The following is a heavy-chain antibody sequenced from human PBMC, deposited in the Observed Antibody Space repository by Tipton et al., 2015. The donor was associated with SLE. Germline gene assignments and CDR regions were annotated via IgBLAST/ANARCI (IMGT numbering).Heavy chain of an antibody. V-gene: IGHV4-59*03. D-gene: IGHD6-13*01. Sequence: TLSLTCTVPGGSISSHYCCWVRQPPGQGLAWIGYGDYTGSTYYNPSLKSRVTKSINTPKNQFSLCLSSVTAADTAVYYCAGCISWSPNWFDPWGLGTLVTVSS. CDR2: GDYTGST. J-gene: IGHJ5*02. CDR1: GGSISSHY. CDR3: AGCISWSPNWFDP.